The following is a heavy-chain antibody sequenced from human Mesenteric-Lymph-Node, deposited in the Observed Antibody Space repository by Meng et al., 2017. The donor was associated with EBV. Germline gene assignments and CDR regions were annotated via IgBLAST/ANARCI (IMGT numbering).Heavy chain of an antibody. CDR2: INTGNGNA. J-gene: IGHJ4*02. V-gene: IGHV1-3*04. CDR1: GYTFTSYP. Sequence: QGHFVQSGAEVKKPWASWKVACTASGYTFTSYPLHWVRQAPGQGPEWMGWINTGNGNAKYSQKFQGRLTITGDTSATTVYMELSSLRSEDTAVYYCTRLVATIFDYWGQGALVTVSS. CDR3: TRLVATIFDY. D-gene: IGHD5-12*01.